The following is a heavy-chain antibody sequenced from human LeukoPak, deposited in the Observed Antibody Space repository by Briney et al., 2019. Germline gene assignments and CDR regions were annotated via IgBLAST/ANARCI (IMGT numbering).Heavy chain of an antibody. D-gene: IGHD2-21*02. CDR3: ARGRSGYRSVTAILDNWFGP. V-gene: IGHV4-59*12. Sequence: PSETLSLTCTVSGDSINNYFWSWLRQSPGKGLEWIGYISHIGNTNYNPSLKSRVTISLDESNNQFSLRLTSVTAADTAVYYCARGRSGYRSVTAILDNWFGPWGQGTLVTVSS. CDR2: ISHIGNT. CDR1: GDSINNYF. J-gene: IGHJ5*02.